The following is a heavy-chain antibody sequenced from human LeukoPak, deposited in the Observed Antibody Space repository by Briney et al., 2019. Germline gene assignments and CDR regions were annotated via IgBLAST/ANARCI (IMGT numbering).Heavy chain of an antibody. J-gene: IGHJ4*03. CDR1: GGSFSRYY. D-gene: IGHD5-24*01. CDR3: ARGATISETGYFDF. CDR2: IDHRGDT. V-gene: IGHV4-34*01. Sequence: SETLSLTCAVYGGSFSRYYWSWIRQSPGKGLEWIAEIDHRGDTNYNPSVKSRVTISVDTSKNQFSLKLRSLSAADTALYYCARGATISETGYFDFWGQGTLVTVSS.